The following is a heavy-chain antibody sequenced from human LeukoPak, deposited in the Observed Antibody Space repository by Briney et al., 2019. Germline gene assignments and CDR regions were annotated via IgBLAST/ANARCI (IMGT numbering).Heavy chain of an antibody. CDR3: AKGPLRGTAAAIDY. CDR1: GFTFSSYA. V-gene: IGHV3-30*04. D-gene: IGHD2-2*01. CDR2: ISYDGRNK. Sequence: GGSLRLTCVASGFTFSSYAMHWVRQAPGKGLEWVAVISYDGRNKHYPDSVKGRFTISRDISTDTLWLQMDSLRTEDTAVYYCAKGPLRGTAAAIDYWGQGTLVTVSS. J-gene: IGHJ4*02.